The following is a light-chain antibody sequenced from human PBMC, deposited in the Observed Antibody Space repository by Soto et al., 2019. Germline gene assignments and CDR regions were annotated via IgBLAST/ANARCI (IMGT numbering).Light chain of an antibody. V-gene: IGKV3-15*01. CDR2: GAS. Sequence: EIVMTQSPATLSVSPGERATLSCRASQSVSSNLAWYQQKPGQAPRLLIYGASTRATGIPARFSGSGSGTELTLTISSLQSEDFAVYYCQQYNIWPLAFGQGTKVQIK. J-gene: IGKJ1*01. CDR3: QQYNIWPLA. CDR1: QSVSSN.